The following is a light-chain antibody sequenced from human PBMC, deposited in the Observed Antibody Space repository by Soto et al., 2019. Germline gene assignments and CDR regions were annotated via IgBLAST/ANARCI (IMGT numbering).Light chain of an antibody. CDR2: GIS. CDR3: QQYGGSPRT. V-gene: IGKV3-20*01. J-gene: IGKJ1*01. Sequence: EIVLTQSPGTLSLSPGERATLSCRASESVSSSSLAWYQQKPGQAPRLLIYGISTRATGIPDRFSGSGSGTDFPLTISRLEPEDFAVYYCQQYGGSPRTFGQGTKVEIK. CDR1: ESVSSSS.